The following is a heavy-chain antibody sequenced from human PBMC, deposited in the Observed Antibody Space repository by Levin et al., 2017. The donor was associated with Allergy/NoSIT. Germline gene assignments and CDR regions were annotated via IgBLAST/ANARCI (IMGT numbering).Heavy chain of an antibody. CDR2: ISWNSGSI. CDR3: AKDIMSSSWYIFVGNAFDI. J-gene: IGHJ3*02. D-gene: IGHD6-13*01. Sequence: PGGSLRLSCAASGFTFDDYAMHWVRQAPGKGLEWVSGISWNSGSIGYADSVKGRFTISRDNAKNSMYLQMNSLRAEDTALYYCAKDIMSSSWYIFVGNAFDIWGQGTMVTVSS. CDR1: GFTFDDYA. V-gene: IGHV3-9*01.